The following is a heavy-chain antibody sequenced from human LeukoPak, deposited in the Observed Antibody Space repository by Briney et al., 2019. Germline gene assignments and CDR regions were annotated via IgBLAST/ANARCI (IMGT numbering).Heavy chain of an antibody. V-gene: IGHV1-18*01. Sequence: ASVKVSCKASGYTFTSYGISWVRQAPGQGLEWMGWISAYNGNTNYAQKLQGRVTMTTDTSTSTAYMEPRSLRSDDTAVYYCARGGYYDFWSGTSDYYYYGMDAWGQGTTVTVSS. CDR2: ISAYNGNT. CDR1: GYTFTSYG. D-gene: IGHD3-3*01. CDR3: ARGGYYDFWSGTSDYYYYGMDA. J-gene: IGHJ6*02.